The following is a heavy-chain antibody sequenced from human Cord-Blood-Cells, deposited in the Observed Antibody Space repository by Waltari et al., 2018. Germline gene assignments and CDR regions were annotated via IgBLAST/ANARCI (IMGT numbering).Heavy chain of an antibody. V-gene: IGHV1-2*04. D-gene: IGHD1-26*01. Sequence: QVQLVQSGAEVKKPGASVKVSCKASGYTFPGYYMHWVRQAPGQGLEWMGWINPNSGGTNYAQKFQGWVTMTRDTSISTAYMELSRLRSDDTAVYYCARDRRSGSYSHWYFDLWGRGTLVTVSS. J-gene: IGHJ2*01. CDR3: ARDRRSGSYSHWYFDL. CDR2: INPNSGGT. CDR1: GYTFPGYY.